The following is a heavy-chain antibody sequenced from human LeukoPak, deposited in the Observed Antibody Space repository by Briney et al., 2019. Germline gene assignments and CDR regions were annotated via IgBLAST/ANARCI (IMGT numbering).Heavy chain of an antibody. D-gene: IGHD2-15*01. CDR2: IYISGST. Sequence: SETLSLTCTVFGGSISSGNYYWSWIRQPAGKGLEWIGRIYISGSTNYNPSLKSRVTISVDTSKNQFSLKLSSVTAADTAVYYCARALRIDWFDPWGQGTLVTVSS. CDR3: ARALRIDWFDP. J-gene: IGHJ5*02. CDR1: GGSISSGNYY. V-gene: IGHV4-61*02.